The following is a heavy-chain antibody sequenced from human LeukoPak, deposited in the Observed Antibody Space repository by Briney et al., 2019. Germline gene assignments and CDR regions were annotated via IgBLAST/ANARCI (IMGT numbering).Heavy chain of an antibody. J-gene: IGHJ5*02. CDR3: ARDSTNYDILTGYYRGVGWFDP. D-gene: IGHD3-9*01. Sequence: PSETLSLTCTVSGGSISSSSYYWGWIRQPPGKGLEWIGSIYYSGSTYYNPSLKSRVTISVDTSKNQFSLKLSSVTAADTAVYYCARDSTNYDILTGYYRGVGWFDPWGQGTLVTVSS. V-gene: IGHV4-39*07. CDR1: GGSISSSSYY. CDR2: IYYSGST.